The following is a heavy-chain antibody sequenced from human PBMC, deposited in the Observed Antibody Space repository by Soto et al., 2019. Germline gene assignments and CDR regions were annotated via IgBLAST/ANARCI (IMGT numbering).Heavy chain of an antibody. D-gene: IGHD3-16*02. CDR2: ISYDGSNK. CDR1: GFTFSSYG. Sequence: PGGSLRLSCAASGFTFSSYGMHWVRQAPGKGLEWVAVISYDGSNKYYAESVKGRFTISRDNSKNTLYLQMNSLRAEDTAVYYCAKDRYESTYYYGMDVWGQGTTVTVSS. J-gene: IGHJ6*02. CDR3: AKDRYESTYYYGMDV. V-gene: IGHV3-30*18.